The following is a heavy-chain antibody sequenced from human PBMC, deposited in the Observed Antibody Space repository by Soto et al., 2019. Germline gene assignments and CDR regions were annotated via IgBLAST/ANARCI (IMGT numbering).Heavy chain of an antibody. CDR2: ISWDGGST. Sequence: EVQLVESGGVVVQPGGSLRLSCAASGFTFDDYTMHWVRQAPGKGLEWVSLISWDGGSTYYADSVKGRFTISRHNSKNSLYQQMNNMRAEDTAVYYSAKDSDAPMDQKRPGGMEVWGQGTTVTVSS. D-gene: IGHD1-1*01. V-gene: IGHV3-43*01. J-gene: IGHJ6*01. CDR1: GFTFDDYT. CDR3: AKDSDAPMDQKRPGGMEV.